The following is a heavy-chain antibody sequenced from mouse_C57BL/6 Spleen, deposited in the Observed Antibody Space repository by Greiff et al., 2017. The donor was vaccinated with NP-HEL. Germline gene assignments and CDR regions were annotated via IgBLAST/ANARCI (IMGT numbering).Heavy chain of an antibody. CDR2: IYPGSGST. Sequence: AQLQQPGAELVKPGASVKMSCKASGYTFTSYWITWVKQRPGQGLEWIGDIYPGSGSTNYNEKFKSKATLTVDTSSSTAYMQLSSLTSEDSAVYYCARSGGAYYAMDYWGQGTSVTVSS. J-gene: IGHJ4*01. V-gene: IGHV1-55*01. CDR1: GYTFTSYW. CDR3: ARSGGAYYAMDY. D-gene: IGHD4-1*01.